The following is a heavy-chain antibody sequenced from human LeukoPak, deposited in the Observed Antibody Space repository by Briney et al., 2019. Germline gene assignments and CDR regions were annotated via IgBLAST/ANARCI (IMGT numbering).Heavy chain of an antibody. CDR3: EKDGGYCSGGSCYSTYADY. V-gene: IGHV3-23*01. D-gene: IGHD2-15*01. Sequence: QAGGSLRLSCAAAGFTFSSYAMSWVRQAPGKGLDWVSAISGSGGNTYYADSVKGRFTISRDNSKNTLYLQMNGLRAEDTAVYYCEKDGGYCSGGSCYSTYADYWGQGTLVTVSS. J-gene: IGHJ4*02. CDR2: ISGSGGNT. CDR1: GFTFSSYA.